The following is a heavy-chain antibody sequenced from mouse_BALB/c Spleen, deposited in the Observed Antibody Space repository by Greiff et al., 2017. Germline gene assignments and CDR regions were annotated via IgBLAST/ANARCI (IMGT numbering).Heavy chain of an antibody. D-gene: IGHD2-3*01. Sequence: VNLVESGPGLVAPSQSLSITCTVSGFSLTSYDISWIRQPPGKGLEWLGVIWTGGGTNYNSAFMSRLSISKDNSKSQVFLKMNSLQTDDTAIYYCVRDEGYYVAMDYWGQGTSVTVSS. J-gene: IGHJ4*01. V-gene: IGHV2-9-2*01. CDR3: VRDEGYYVAMDY. CDR1: GFSLTSYD. CDR2: IWTGGGT.